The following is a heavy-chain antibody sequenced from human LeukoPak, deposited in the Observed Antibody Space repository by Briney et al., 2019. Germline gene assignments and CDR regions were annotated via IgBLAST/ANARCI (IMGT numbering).Heavy chain of an antibody. CDR1: GGTFSSYA. V-gene: IGHV1-69*04. Sequence: ASVKVSCKASGGTFSSYAISWVRQAPGQGLEWMGRIIPILGIANYAQKFQGRVTITADKSTSTAYMELSSLRSEDTAVYYCAREAGIAAAAIDYWGQGTLVTVSS. D-gene: IGHD6-13*01. CDR3: AREAGIAAAAIDY. J-gene: IGHJ4*02. CDR2: IIPILGIA.